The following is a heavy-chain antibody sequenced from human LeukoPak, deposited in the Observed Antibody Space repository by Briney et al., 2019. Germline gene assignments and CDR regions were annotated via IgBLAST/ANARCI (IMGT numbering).Heavy chain of an antibody. D-gene: IGHD2-21*02. V-gene: IGHV3-30*04. CDR2: ISYDGTYK. J-gene: IGHJ3*02. Sequence: GRSLRLSCAASGFTFSNYAMHWVRQSPGKGLEWAAVISYDGTYKDYVDSVKGRFTISRDNSKNTVYLQMNSLRAEDTAVYYCARMTAHAFDIWGQGTMVTVSS. CDR3: ARMTAHAFDI. CDR1: GFTFSNYA.